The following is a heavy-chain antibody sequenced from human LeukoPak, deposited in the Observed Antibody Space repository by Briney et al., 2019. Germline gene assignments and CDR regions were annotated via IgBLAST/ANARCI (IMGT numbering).Heavy chain of an antibody. Sequence: GGSLRLPCAASGFTFSNYWMSWVRQAPGKGLEWVANIKQDGSEKYYVDSVKGRFTVSRDNAKNSLYLQMNSLRAEDTAVYYCARVQGSSGPGIFEYWGQGTLVTVSS. V-gene: IGHV3-7*01. CDR1: GFTFSNYW. CDR3: ARVQGSSGPGIFEY. D-gene: IGHD6-19*01. J-gene: IGHJ4*02. CDR2: IKQDGSEK.